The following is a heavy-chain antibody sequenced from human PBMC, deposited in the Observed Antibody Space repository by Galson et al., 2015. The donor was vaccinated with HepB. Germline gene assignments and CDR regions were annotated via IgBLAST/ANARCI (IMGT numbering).Heavy chain of an antibody. Sequence: SLRLSCAASGFTFSSYAMHWVRQAPGKGLEWVAVIPYDGSNKYYADSVKGRFTISRDNSKNTLYLQMNSLRAEDTAVYYCAREPLWYYDSSTSGAFDIWGQGTMVTVSS. D-gene: IGHD3-22*01. J-gene: IGHJ3*02. CDR1: GFTFSSYA. CDR3: AREPLWYYDSSTSGAFDI. CDR2: IPYDGSNK. V-gene: IGHV3-30*04.